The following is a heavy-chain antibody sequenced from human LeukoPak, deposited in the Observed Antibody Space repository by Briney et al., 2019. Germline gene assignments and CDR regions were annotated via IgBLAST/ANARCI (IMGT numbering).Heavy chain of an antibody. CDR2: INHSGST. J-gene: IGHJ4*02. V-gene: IGHV4-34*01. CDR1: GGSFSGYY. CDR3: ARGYHDFSGYWLSYFDY. D-gene: IGHD3-22*01. Sequence: SETLSLTCAVYGGSFSGYYWSWIRQPPGKGLEWIGEINHSGSTNYNPSLKSRVTISVDTSKIQFSLKLSSVTAADTAVYYCARGYHDFSGYWLSYFDYWGQGTLVTVSS.